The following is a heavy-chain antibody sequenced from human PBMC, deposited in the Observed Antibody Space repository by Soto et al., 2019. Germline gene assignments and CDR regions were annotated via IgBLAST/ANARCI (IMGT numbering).Heavy chain of an antibody. V-gene: IGHV1-46*01. D-gene: IGHD3-22*01. CDR2: INPSGTTT. Sequence: QVQLVQSGAEVKKPGASVKVSCKASGYTFTSFYMHWVRQAPGQGLEWMGIINPSGTTTDYAQKFQGRVSMTRDTSSSTYYTERSSLTSEDTAVYDCAWPQTGRHYEYGMEWWGQGKAVTVSS. CDR1: GYTFTSFY. J-gene: IGHJ6*02. CDR3: AWPQTGRHYEYGMEW.